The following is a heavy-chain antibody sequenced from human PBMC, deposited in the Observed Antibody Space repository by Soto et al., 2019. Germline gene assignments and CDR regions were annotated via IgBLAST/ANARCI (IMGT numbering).Heavy chain of an antibody. V-gene: IGHV4-59*01. J-gene: IGHJ6*03. CDR1: GGSISSYY. Sequence: SETLSLTCTASGGSISSYYWSWIRQPPGKGLEWIGYIYYSGSTNYNPSLKSRVTISVDTSKNQFSLKLSSVTAADTAVYYCARGGYIHRVYYYYYMDVWGKGTTVTVSS. D-gene: IGHD6-13*01. CDR2: IYYSGST. CDR3: ARGGYIHRVYYYYYMDV.